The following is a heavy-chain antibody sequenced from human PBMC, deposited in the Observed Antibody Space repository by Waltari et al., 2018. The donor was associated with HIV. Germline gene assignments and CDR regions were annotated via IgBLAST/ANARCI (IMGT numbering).Heavy chain of an antibody. CDR3: ARDLEYSSGPPGY. D-gene: IGHD6-19*01. Sequence: QVQLVQSGAEVKKPRAPVRVSCTATGYTLTGSHMPLLRQAPGQGLEWMGRINPNSGGTNYAQKFQGRVTMTRDTSISTAYMELSRLRSDDTAVYYCARDLEYSSGPPGYWGQGTLVTVSS. V-gene: IGHV1-2*06. J-gene: IGHJ4*02. CDR1: GYTLTGSH. CDR2: INPNSGGT.